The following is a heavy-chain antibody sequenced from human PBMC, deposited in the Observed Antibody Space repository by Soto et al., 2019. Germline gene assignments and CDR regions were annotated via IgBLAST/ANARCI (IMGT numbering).Heavy chain of an antibody. CDR1: GFTFPSSW. CDR3: ARGAFGAYYFDF. Sequence: EVQLVESGGGLVKPGGPLSLSCAASGFTFPSSWFHGSRQAPGKGLVWVSRIKGDEITTNYADSVKGRFTISRDNAKNTVYLQMNSLRAEDTAVYYCARGAFGAYYFDFWGQGTLVTVSS. CDR2: IKGDEITT. V-gene: IGHV3-74*01. D-gene: IGHD3-3*01. J-gene: IGHJ4*02.